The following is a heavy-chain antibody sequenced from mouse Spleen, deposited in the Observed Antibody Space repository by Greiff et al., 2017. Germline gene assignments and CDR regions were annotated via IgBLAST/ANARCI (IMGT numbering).Heavy chain of an antibody. J-gene: IGHJ4*01. CDR3: TRGGLLRDAMDY. CDR1: GFNIKDYY. Sequence: EVQLQESGAELVRPGASVKLSCTASGFNIKDYYMHWVKQRPEQGLEWIGRIDPEDGDTEYAPKFQGKATMTADTSSNTAYLQLSSLTSEDTAVYYCTRGGLLRDAMDYWGQGTSVTVSS. D-gene: IGHD2-3*01. CDR2: IDPEDGDT. V-gene: IGHV14-1*01.